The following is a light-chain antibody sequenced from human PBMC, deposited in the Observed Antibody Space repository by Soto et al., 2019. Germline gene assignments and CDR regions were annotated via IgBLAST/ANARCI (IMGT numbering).Light chain of an antibody. Sequence: EIVLTQSPGTLSLSPGERATLSCRASQSVSSNLAWYQQKPGQAPRLLIYGASTRATGIPARFSGSGSGTEFTLTITSLRPEDFGVYYCQQYRSWPRTFGQGTKVDI. CDR2: GAS. J-gene: IGKJ1*01. CDR1: QSVSSN. CDR3: QQYRSWPRT. V-gene: IGKV3-15*01.